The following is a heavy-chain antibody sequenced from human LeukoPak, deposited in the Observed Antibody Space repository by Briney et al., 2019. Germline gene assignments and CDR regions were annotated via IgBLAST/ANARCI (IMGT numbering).Heavy chain of an antibody. Sequence: GASVKVSCKASGYTFTSYAMHWVRQAPGQRLEWMGWINAGNGNTKCSQKFQGRVTITRDTSASTAYMELSSLRSEDTAVYYCARDRGAAGPRWYFDYWGQGTLVTVSS. V-gene: IGHV1-3*01. CDR2: INAGNGNT. D-gene: IGHD6-13*01. CDR1: GYTFTSYA. CDR3: ARDRGAAGPRWYFDY. J-gene: IGHJ4*02.